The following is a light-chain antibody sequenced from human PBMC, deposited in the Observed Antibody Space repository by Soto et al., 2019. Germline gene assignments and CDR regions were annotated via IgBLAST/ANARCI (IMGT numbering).Light chain of an antibody. Sequence: DIQMTQSPSSVSASVGDRVTITCRASQDISNWLAWYQQKQGKAPKLLIYSTSSLQNGVPSRFSGSGAGTEFTLSITSLQPEDFATYYCHQASSFPRTFGQGTKVEV. CDR2: STS. CDR3: HQASSFPRT. V-gene: IGKV1-12*01. J-gene: IGKJ1*01. CDR1: QDISNW.